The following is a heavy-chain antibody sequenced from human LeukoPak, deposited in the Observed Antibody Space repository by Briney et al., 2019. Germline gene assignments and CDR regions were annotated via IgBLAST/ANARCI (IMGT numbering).Heavy chain of an antibody. V-gene: IGHV4-34*01. J-gene: IGHJ6*02. Sequence: PSETLSLTCAVYGGSLSGYYWSWIRQPPGKGLEWIGEINHSGSTNYNPSLKSRVTISVDTSKNQFSLKLSSVTAADTAVYYCARDRIAAAGTDGMDVWGQGTTVTVSS. CDR2: INHSGST. D-gene: IGHD6-13*01. CDR3: ARDRIAAAGTDGMDV. CDR1: GGSLSGYY.